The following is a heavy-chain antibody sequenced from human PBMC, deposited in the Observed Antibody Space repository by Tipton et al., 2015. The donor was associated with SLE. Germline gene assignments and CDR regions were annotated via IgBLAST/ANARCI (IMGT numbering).Heavy chain of an antibody. D-gene: IGHD6-13*01. J-gene: IGHJ4*02. CDR1: GFPFDSSW. CDR3: AKDGAATYSFEF. V-gene: IGHV3-7*01. Sequence: SLRLSCAASGFPFDSSWMTWVRQAPGQGLEWVANINQDGSERDYVDSVRGRFTISRDNSKNTLYLQMNSLRVEDTAVYYCAKDGAATYSFEFWGQGTLVTVSS. CDR2: INQDGSER.